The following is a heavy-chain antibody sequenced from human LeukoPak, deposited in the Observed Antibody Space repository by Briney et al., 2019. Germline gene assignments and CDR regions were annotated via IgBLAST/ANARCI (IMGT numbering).Heavy chain of an antibody. CDR2: INWNGGST. CDR3: ARDGQEMATIYFDY. V-gene: IGHV3-20*04. D-gene: IGHD5-24*01. J-gene: IGHJ4*02. CDR1: GFTFDDYG. Sequence: PGGSLRLSCAASGFTFDDYGMSWVRQAPGKGLEWVSGINWNGGSTGYADSVKGRFTISRDNAKNSLYLQMNSLRAEDTALYYCARDGQEMATIYFDYWGQGTLVTVSS.